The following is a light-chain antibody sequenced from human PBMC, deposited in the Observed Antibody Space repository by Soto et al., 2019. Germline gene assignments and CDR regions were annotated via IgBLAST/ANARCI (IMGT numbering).Light chain of an antibody. CDR2: RAS. CDR1: QSVNSN. J-gene: IGKJ1*01. Sequence: EIVMTQSPATLAVSEGGRATLSCRASQSVNSNLAWYQQKPGQAPRLLIYRASTRATGIPARFSGSGSGTDFTLTISGLQSEDFALYYCQQYNNWPRTFGQGTKVDIK. V-gene: IGKV3-15*01. CDR3: QQYNNWPRT.